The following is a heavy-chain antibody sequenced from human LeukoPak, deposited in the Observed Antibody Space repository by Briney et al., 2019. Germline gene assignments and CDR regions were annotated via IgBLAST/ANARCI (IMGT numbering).Heavy chain of an antibody. V-gene: IGHV4-4*02. CDR3: AIGSNSAWELLAY. J-gene: IGHJ4*02. D-gene: IGHD1-26*01. CDR1: GGSFSSNKW. CDR2: INHSEST. Sequence: SGTLSLTCAVSGGSFSSNKWWSWGRQPPGKGLEWSGEINHSESTNYNPSLKSRVTISIDKSKNQFSLNLSSVTAADTAVYYCAIGSNSAWELLAYWGQGTLVTVSS.